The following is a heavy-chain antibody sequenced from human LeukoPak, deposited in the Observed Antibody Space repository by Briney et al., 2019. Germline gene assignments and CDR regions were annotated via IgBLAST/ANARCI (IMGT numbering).Heavy chain of an antibody. D-gene: IGHD6-13*01. V-gene: IGHV3-21*01. Sequence: ETLSLTCAVYGGSFSGYYWSWIRQAPGKGLEWVSSISSSSSYIYYADSVKGRFTISRDNAKNSLYLQMNSLRAEDTAVYYCARVGSSWSFDYWGQGTLVTVSS. CDR1: GGSFSGYY. J-gene: IGHJ4*02. CDR3: ARVGSSWSFDY. CDR2: ISSSSSYI.